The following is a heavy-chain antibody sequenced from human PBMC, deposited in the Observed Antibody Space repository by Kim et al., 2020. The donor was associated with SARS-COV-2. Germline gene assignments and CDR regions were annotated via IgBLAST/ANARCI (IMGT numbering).Heavy chain of an antibody. V-gene: IGHV3-64D*09. CDR2: IASNGGST. D-gene: IGHD2-15*01. J-gene: IGHJ5*02. Sequence: GGSLRLSCSASGFSFSTHSMHWVRQGPGKGLEYVSGIASNGGSTSYADSVKGRFTISRDNSKNTLYLQMTSLRPEDTAVYYCVKGVVIAATPFDPWGQGTLVTGSP. CDR1: GFSFSTHS. CDR3: VKGVVIAATPFDP.